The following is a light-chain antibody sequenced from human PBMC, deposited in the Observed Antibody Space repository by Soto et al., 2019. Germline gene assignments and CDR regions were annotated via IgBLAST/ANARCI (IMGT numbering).Light chain of an antibody. Sequence: DIVLTQSPGTLSLSPGERATLSCRASQSVSNNYLAWYQQKPGQAPRLLIYGASSRATGIPDRFSGSGSGTDFTLTISRLDPEDFAVYYCQQYGSSPRTFGQGTKVEIK. J-gene: IGKJ1*01. CDR1: QSVSNNY. CDR2: GAS. V-gene: IGKV3-20*01. CDR3: QQYGSSPRT.